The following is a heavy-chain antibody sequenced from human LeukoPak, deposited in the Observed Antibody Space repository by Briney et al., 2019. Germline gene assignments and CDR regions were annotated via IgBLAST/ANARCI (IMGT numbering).Heavy chain of an antibody. Sequence: GGSLRLSCAASGFIFSSYSMSWVRQAPGKGLEWVSVITGSGGNTYYADSVKGRFTISKDNSKNTVYLQMSSLRVDDTAVYYCAKGGYYYDSSGYYYDRYYFDYWGQGTLVTVSS. D-gene: IGHD3-22*01. CDR2: ITGSGGNT. CDR1: GFIFSSYS. J-gene: IGHJ4*02. V-gene: IGHV3-23*01. CDR3: AKGGYYYDSSGYYYDRYYFDY.